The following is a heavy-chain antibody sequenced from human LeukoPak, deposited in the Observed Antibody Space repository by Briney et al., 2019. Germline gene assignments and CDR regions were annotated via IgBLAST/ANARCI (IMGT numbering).Heavy chain of an antibody. CDR3: ARVSPGYCSSTSCYPGWFDP. Sequence: SETLSLTCTVSGGSISSGGYYWSWIRQHPGKGLEWIGYIYYSGSTYYNPSLKSRVTISVDTSKNQFSLKLSSVTAADTAVYYCARVSPGYCSSTSCYPGWFDPWGQGTLVTVSS. V-gene: IGHV4-31*03. CDR2: IYYSGST. D-gene: IGHD2-2*01. J-gene: IGHJ5*02. CDR1: GGSISSGGYY.